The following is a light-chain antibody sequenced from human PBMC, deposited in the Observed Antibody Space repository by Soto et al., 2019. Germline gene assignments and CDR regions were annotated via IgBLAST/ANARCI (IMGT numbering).Light chain of an antibody. Sequence: QSALTQPASVSGSPGQSITISCTGTSSDVGSYNLVSWYQQHPGKAPKLMIYEGSKWPSGVSNRFSGSKSGNTASLTISGLQTEDEADYYCCSYAGGSTLVFGGGTKVTVL. CDR2: EGS. J-gene: IGLJ3*02. V-gene: IGLV2-23*01. CDR1: SSDVGSYNL. CDR3: CSYAGGSTLV.